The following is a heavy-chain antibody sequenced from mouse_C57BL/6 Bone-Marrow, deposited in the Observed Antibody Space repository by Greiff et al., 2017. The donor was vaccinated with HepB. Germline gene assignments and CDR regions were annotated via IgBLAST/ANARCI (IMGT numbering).Heavy chain of an antibody. D-gene: IGHD2-3*01. CDR2: ISSGGSYT. J-gene: IGHJ3*01. Sequence: DVQLVESGGDLVKPGGSLKLSCAASGFTFSSYGMSWVRQTPDKRLEWVATISSGGSYTYYPDSVKGRFTISRDNAKNTLYLQMSSLKSEDTAMYYCARHVYAPFAYWGQGTLVTVSA. V-gene: IGHV5-6*01. CDR3: ARHVYAPFAY. CDR1: GFTFSSYG.